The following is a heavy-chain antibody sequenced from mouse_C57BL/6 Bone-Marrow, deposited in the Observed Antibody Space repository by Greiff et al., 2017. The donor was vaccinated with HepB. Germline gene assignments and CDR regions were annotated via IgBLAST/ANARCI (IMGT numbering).Heavy chain of an antibody. V-gene: IGHV5-4*01. J-gene: IGHJ2*01. Sequence: DVQLQESGGGLVKPGGSLKLSCAASGFTFSSYAMSWVRQTPEKRLEWVATISDGGSYTYYPDNVKGRFTISRDNAKNNLYLQMSHLKSEDTAMYYCARVSYPHYFDYWGQGTTLTVSS. CDR2: ISDGGSYT. CDR3: ARVSYPHYFDY. D-gene: IGHD2-10*01. CDR1: GFTFSSYA.